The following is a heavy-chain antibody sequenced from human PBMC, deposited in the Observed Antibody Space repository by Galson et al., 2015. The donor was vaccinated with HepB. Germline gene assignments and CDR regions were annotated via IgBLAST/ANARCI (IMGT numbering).Heavy chain of an antibody. V-gene: IGHV4-59*01. CDR1: GGSISSYY. J-gene: IGHJ6*03. D-gene: IGHD1-26*01. Sequence: ETLSLTCTVSGGSISSYYWSWIRQPPGKGLEWIGYIYYSGSTNYSPSLKSRVTISVDTSKNQFSLKLSSVTAADTAVYYCARATTTTIYYYYYMDVWGKGTTVTVSS. CDR3: ARATTTTIYYYYYMDV. CDR2: IYYSGST.